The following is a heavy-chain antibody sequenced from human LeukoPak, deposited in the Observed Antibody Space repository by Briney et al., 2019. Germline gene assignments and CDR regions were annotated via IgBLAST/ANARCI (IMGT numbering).Heavy chain of an antibody. V-gene: IGHV3-7*03. CDR1: AGFTFSDYW. CDR3: VGGIGWQPDY. D-gene: IGHD6-19*01. Sequence: GGSLRLSCAASAGFTFSDYWMNWVPQAPGKGLEWVAIISQDGREKLYVDSVKGRFTISRDNAKSSLYLQINSLRAEDTAVYYCVGGIGWQPDYWGQGTLVTVSS. J-gene: IGHJ4*02. CDR2: ISQDGREK.